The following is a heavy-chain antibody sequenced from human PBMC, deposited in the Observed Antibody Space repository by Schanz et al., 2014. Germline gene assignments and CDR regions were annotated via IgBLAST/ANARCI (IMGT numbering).Heavy chain of an antibody. Sequence: EGQLLESGGGLIQPGGSLRLSCAASGFTFSSYAMSWVRQAPGKGLEWVSTISASGGSTYYADSVKGRFTISRDNSKTTLSLQMNSLRAEDTAVYYCAKDPSHGDYDYYFDYWGQGTLXTVSS. D-gene: IGHD3-22*01. CDR3: AKDPSHGDYDYYFDY. CDR1: GFTFSSYA. V-gene: IGHV3-23*01. CDR2: ISASGGST. J-gene: IGHJ4*02.